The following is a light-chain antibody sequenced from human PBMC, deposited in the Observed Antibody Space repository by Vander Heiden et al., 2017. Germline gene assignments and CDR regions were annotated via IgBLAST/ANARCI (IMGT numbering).Light chain of an antibody. J-gene: IGLJ1*01. Sequence: QSALTQPPSASGSPGQSVTISCSGTSSDVGAYNYVAWYQQHPGNAPKLMMYQVSKRPSGVPDRFSGSKSGNTASLTVSGLQVDEEADYYCSSDVGSNNWVFGTGTKVTVL. CDR2: QVS. CDR1: SSDVGAYNY. V-gene: IGLV2-8*01. CDR3: SSDVGSNNWV.